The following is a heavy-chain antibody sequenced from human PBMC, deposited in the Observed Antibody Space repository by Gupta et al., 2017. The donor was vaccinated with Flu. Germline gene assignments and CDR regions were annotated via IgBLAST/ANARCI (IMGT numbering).Heavy chain of an antibody. CDR1: GGSISSYY. CDR2: IYYSGST. J-gene: IGHJ6*02. V-gene: IGHV4-59*01. CDR3: ARYDVRHPYYYGMDV. Sequence: QVQLQESGPGLVKPSETLSLTCTVSGGSISSYYWSWIRQPPGKGLEWIGYIYYSGSTNYNPSLKSRVTISVDTSKNQFSLKLSSVTAADTAVYYCARYDVRHPYYYGMDVWGQGTTVTVSS. D-gene: IGHD3-16*01.